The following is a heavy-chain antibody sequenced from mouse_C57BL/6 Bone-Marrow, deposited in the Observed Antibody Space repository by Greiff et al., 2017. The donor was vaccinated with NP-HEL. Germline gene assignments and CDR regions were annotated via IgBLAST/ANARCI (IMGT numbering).Heavy chain of an antibody. CDR1: GYSITSGYY. CDR3: ARGGYYYGRFYAMDY. Sequence: EVKLMESGPGLVKPSQSLSLTCSVTGYSITSGYYWNWIRQFPGNKLEWMGYISYDGSNNYNPSLKNRISITRDTSKNQFFLKLNSVTTEDTATYYCARGGYYYGRFYAMDYWGQGTSVTVSS. V-gene: IGHV3-6*01. CDR2: ISYDGSN. D-gene: IGHD1-1*01. J-gene: IGHJ4*01.